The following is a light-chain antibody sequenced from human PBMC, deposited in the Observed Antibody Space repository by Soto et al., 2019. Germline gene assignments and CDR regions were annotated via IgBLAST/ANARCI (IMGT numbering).Light chain of an antibody. J-gene: IGLJ3*02. Sequence: QSALTQPASVSGSPGQSISISCTGSSSDVGGYNHVSWYQQHPGKPPKLMIYEGSKRPSGVSDRFSGSKSGNSASLTISGLQAEDEADYLCSSYAGSSTLVFGGGTKLTVL. V-gene: IGLV2-23*01. CDR1: SSDVGGYNH. CDR3: SSYAGSSTLV. CDR2: EGS.